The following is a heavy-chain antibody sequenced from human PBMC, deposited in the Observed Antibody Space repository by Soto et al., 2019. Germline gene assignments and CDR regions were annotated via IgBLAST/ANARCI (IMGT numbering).Heavy chain of an antibody. CDR3: AKDNEGYDFLTGDFDY. D-gene: IGHD3-9*01. V-gene: IGHV3-23*01. J-gene: IGHJ4*02. CDR1: GFTFSSYA. CDR2: ISGSGGST. Sequence: PGGSLRLSCAASGFTFSSYAMSWVRQAPGKGLEWVSAISGSGGSTYYADSVKGRFTISRDNSKNTLYLQMNSLRAEDTAVYYSAKDNEGYDFLTGDFDYGGQETLVTVPS.